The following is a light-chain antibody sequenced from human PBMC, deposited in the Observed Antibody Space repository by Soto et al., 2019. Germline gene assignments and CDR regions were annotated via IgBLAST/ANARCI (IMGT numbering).Light chain of an antibody. Sequence: QSVLTQPPSVSGAPGQRVTISCTGSSSNIGAGYDVHWYQQLPGRAPKLLIYGNTNRPSGVPDRFSGSKSGTSASLALTGLQAEDEADYYCLSFDSSLSVVFGGGTKVTVL. V-gene: IGLV1-40*01. J-gene: IGLJ2*01. CDR3: LSFDSSLSVV. CDR1: SSNIGAGYD. CDR2: GNT.